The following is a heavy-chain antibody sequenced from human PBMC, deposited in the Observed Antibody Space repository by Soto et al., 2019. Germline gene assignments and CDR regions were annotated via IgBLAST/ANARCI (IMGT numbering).Heavy chain of an antibody. Sequence: QVQLVQSGAEVKKPGSAVKVSCTASGGTFSRYGFTWVRQAPGQGFQWMGGIIPIFGTTHYEQNFQGRLSINADETTSTVYMELSSLTSDYTAIYFCARTYYQWEALHYFDFWGQGTLVTVSS. CDR2: IIPIFGTT. D-gene: IGHD1-26*01. J-gene: IGHJ4*02. CDR3: ARTYYQWEALHYFDF. V-gene: IGHV1-69*01. CDR1: GGTFSRYG.